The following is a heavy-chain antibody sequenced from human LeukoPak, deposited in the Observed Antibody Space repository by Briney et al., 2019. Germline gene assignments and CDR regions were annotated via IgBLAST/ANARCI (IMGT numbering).Heavy chain of an antibody. CDR2: IYHSGNT. Sequence: PSETLSLTCTVSGYSISSGYYWGWIRQPPGKGLEWIGNIYHSGNTYYNPSLKSRITISVDTSKNQFSLKLSSVTAADTAVYYCARGRETQYYYYYMDVWGKGTTVTVSS. V-gene: IGHV4-38-2*02. CDR3: ARGRETQYYYYYMDV. J-gene: IGHJ6*03. D-gene: IGHD1-26*01. CDR1: GYSISSGYY.